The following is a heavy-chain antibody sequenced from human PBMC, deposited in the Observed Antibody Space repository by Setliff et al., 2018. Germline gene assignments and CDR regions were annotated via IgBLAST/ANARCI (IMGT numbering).Heavy chain of an antibody. D-gene: IGHD3-22*01. J-gene: IGHJ5*02. Sequence: PGGSLRLSCAASGFTFSSLWVSWVRQAPGKGLEWVANINQGGGAQFYVDSVKGRFTISRDNAKNSLYLQMSSLRAEDTAVYYCARDGKQFYYDSTGYYRNWFDPWGQGTLVTVSS. CDR3: ARDGKQFYYDSTGYYRNWFDP. CDR1: GFTFSSLW. V-gene: IGHV3-7*01. CDR2: INQGGGAQ.